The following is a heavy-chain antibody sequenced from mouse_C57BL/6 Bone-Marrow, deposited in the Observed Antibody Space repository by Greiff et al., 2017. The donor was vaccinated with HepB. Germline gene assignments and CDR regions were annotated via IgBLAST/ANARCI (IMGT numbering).Heavy chain of an antibody. D-gene: IGHD1-1*01. V-gene: IGHV5-12*01. CDR3: ATPPYYGSRYYAMDY. J-gene: IGHJ4*01. CDR2: ISNGGGST. Sequence: EVKLMESGGGLVQPGGSLKLSCAASGFTFSDYYMYWVRQTPEKRLEWVAYISNGGGSTYYPDTVKGRFTISRDNAKNTLYLQMSRLKSEDTAMYYCATPPYYGSRYYAMDYWGQGTSVTVSS. CDR1: GFTFSDYY.